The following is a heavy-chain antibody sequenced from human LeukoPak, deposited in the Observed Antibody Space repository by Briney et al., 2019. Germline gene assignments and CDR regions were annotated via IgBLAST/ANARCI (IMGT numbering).Heavy chain of an antibody. D-gene: IGHD3-10*01. J-gene: IGHJ4*02. CDR2: INPNSGGT. Sequence: ASVKVSCKASGYTFTGYYMHWVRQAPGQGLEWMGRINPNSGGTNYAQKFQGRVTMTRDTSISTAYMELSRLRSDDTAVYYCARDPLITMVRGGYFDYWGQGTLVTVSS. CDR1: GYTFTGYY. V-gene: IGHV1-2*06. CDR3: ARDPLITMVRGGYFDY.